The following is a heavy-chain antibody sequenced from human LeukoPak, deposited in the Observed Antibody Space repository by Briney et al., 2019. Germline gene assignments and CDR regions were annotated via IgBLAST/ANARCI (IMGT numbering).Heavy chain of an antibody. CDR3: ARRGSSSGYYVS. D-gene: IGHD3-22*01. J-gene: IGHJ4*02. CDR1: GFTFSDYY. V-gene: IGHV3-11*04. Sequence: PGGSLRLSCVASGFTFSDYYMSWIRQAPGKGLEWVSYISHSSSTIYYADSEKGRFTISRDNAKNSLYLQMDSLRAEDTSVYYCARRGSSSGYYVSWGQGTLVTVSS. CDR2: ISHSSSTI.